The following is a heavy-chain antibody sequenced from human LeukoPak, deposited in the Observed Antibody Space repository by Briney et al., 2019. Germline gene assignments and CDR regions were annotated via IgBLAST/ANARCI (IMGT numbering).Heavy chain of an antibody. V-gene: IGHV4-59*01. CDR1: GGSISSYY. J-gene: IGHJ5*02. CDR3: ARGAALYSSSWYWFDP. Sequence: SETLSLTCTVSGGSISSYYWSWTRQPPGKGLEWIGYIYYSGSTNYNPSLKSRVTISVDTSKNQFSLKLSSVTAADTAVYYCARGAALYSSSWYWFDPWGQGTLVTVSS. CDR2: IYYSGST. D-gene: IGHD6-13*01.